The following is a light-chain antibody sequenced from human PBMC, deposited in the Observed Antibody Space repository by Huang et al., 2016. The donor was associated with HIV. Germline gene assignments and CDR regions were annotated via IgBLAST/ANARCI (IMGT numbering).Light chain of an antibody. CDR2: ETS. Sequence: VLTQSPVSVSLSLGDRLTVSCRASQSVDTSYLAWYQHKPGQSPRRLVYETSTRASGIPSRCSGSGSGRDFSLTISRLEPEDFGVYYCHQYAKSMATFGQGTKVDI. CDR3: HQYAKSMAT. J-gene: IGKJ1*01. V-gene: IGKV3D-20*02. CDR1: QSVDTSY.